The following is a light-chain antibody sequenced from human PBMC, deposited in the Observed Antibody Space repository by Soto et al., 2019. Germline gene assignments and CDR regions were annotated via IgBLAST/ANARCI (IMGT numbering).Light chain of an antibody. CDR1: QSITNR. CDR2: DAL. J-gene: IGKJ1*01. V-gene: IGKV1-5*01. CDR3: QHYGGMWT. Sequence: DVQMTQSPSTLSATVGDRGAITCRASQSITNRLAWYQLKPGKAPKVLIYDALNLESGVPSRFSGSGYGTEFTLTIRSLQPDDFATYCCQHYGGMWTFGQGGKV.